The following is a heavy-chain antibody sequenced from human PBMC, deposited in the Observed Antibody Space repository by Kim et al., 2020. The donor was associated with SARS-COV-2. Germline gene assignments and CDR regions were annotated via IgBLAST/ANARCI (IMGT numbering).Heavy chain of an antibody. D-gene: IGHD2-2*01. V-gene: IGHV1-18*04. Sequence: ASVKVSCKASGYTFTSYGISWVRQAPGQGLEWMGWTSAYNGNTNYAQKLQGRVTMTTDTSTSTAYMELRSLRSDDTAVYYCARALCSSTSCYFPLDPNAFDIWGQGTMVTVSS. J-gene: IGHJ3*02. CDR3: ARALCSSTSCYFPLDPNAFDI. CDR2: TSAYNGNT. CDR1: GYTFTSYG.